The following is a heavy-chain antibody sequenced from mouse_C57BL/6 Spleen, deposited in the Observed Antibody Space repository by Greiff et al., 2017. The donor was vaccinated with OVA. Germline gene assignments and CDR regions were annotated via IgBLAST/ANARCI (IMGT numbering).Heavy chain of an antibody. J-gene: IGHJ2*01. Sequence: EVHLVESGGGLVKPGGSLKLSCAASGFTFSDYGMHWVRQAPEKGLEWVAYISSGSSTIYYADTVKGRFTISRDNAKNTLFLQMTSLRSEDTAMYYCARVRQLRLFDYWGQGTTLTVSS. D-gene: IGHD3-2*02. CDR2: ISSGSSTI. CDR1: GFTFSDYG. V-gene: IGHV5-17*01. CDR3: ARVRQLRLFDY.